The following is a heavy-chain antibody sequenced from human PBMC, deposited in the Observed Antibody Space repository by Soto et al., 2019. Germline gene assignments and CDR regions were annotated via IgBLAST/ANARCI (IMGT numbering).Heavy chain of an antibody. CDR2: IDPSDSYT. J-gene: IGHJ5*02. CDR3: AITGTPTAPVWFDP. Sequence: RGESLKISCKGSGYSFTSYWISWVRQMPGKGLEWMGRIDPSDSYTNYSPSFQGHVTISADKSISTAYLQWSSLKASDTAMYYCAITGTPTAPVWFDPWGQGTLVTVSS. D-gene: IGHD1-7*01. CDR1: GYSFTSYW. V-gene: IGHV5-10-1*01.